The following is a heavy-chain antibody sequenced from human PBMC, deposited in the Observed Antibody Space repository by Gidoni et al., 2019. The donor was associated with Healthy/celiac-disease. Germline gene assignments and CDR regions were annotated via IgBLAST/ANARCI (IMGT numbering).Heavy chain of an antibody. J-gene: IGHJ4*02. CDR2: ISYDGSNK. D-gene: IGHD2-15*01. CDR3: ARDLSHCSGGSCPYYFDY. CDR1: GFTFSSYG. Sequence: QVQLVESGGGGVQPGRSLRLSCAASGFTFSSYGRHWVRQAAGKGLEWVAVISYDGSNKYYADSVKGRFTISRDNSKNTLYLQMNSLRAEDTAVYYCARDLSHCSGGSCPYYFDYWGQGTLVTVSS. V-gene: IGHV3-30-3*01.